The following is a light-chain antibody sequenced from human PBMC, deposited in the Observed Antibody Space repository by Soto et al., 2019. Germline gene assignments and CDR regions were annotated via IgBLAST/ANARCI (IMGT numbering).Light chain of an antibody. CDR1: KKDICVYNS. CDR3: SSYRAYRTLEV. Sequence: QSVLNHPESVFGGPGESITISCTGNKKDICVYNSVSWYQQHPGKAPKLVIYDVSSRPSGISNRFSGSKSGFTASLTISGLQAADDAHYYCSSYRAYRTLEVFGTGTKVTVL. CDR2: DVS. J-gene: IGLJ1*01. V-gene: IGLV2-14*01.